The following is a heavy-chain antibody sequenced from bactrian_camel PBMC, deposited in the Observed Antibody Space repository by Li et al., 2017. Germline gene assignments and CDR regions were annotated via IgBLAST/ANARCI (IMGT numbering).Heavy chain of an antibody. D-gene: IGHD2*01. CDR3: AKALGAGDYYTGEYGY. J-gene: IGHJ4*01. V-gene: IGHV3S1*01. CDR2: IDIGGGST. CDR1: GFSFSSYT. Sequence: SLRLSCVASGFSFSSYTINWVRQAPGKGLEWVSAIDIGGGSTYYADSLKGRFSISRGNAKNTLYLQMNNLKSEDTALYYCAKALGAGDYYTGEYGYWGRGTQVTVS.